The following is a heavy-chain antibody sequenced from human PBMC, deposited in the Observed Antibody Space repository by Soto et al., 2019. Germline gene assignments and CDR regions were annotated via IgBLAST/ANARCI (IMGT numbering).Heavy chain of an antibody. CDR1: GYTFTSSY. CDR2: INPTSGGT. J-gene: IGHJ6*02. D-gene: IGHD2-8*02. CDR3: ARGPGASGLDV. V-gene: IGHV1-46*01. Sequence: ASVKVSCKASGYTFTSSYIHWVRQAPGQGPEWMVIINPTSGGTSYAQNLQGRVTMTRDTSTRTVYMELNSLRSDDTAVYYCARGPGASGLDVWGQGTTVTVSS.